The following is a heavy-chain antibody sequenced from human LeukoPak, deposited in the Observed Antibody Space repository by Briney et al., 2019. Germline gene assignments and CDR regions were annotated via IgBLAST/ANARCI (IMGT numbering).Heavy chain of an antibody. D-gene: IGHD6-25*01. CDR2: IYYSGST. CDR3: ARVAARDAFDI. V-gene: IGHV4-31*03. Sequence: SETLSLTCTVSGGSISSGGYYWSWIRQHPGKGLEWIGYIYYSGSTYYNPSLKSRVTMSVDTSKNQFSLKLSSVTAADTAVYYCARVAARDAFDIWGQGTMVTVSS. CDR1: GGSISSGGYY. J-gene: IGHJ3*02.